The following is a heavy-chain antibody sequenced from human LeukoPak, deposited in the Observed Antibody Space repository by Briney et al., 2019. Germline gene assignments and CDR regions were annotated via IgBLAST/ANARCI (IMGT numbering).Heavy chain of an antibody. CDR1: KFSFSSYP. Sequence: PGGSLRLSCAASKFSFSSYPMSWVRQAPGTGLEWVGSLTDSGDATYYADSVKGRLTISRDNSNSTLYLHISSLRDEDTAVYYCARGYSHNSGGWLDPWGQGTLVTVSS. V-gene: IGHV3-23*01. D-gene: IGHD5-12*01. CDR2: LTDSGDAT. CDR3: ARGYSHNSGGWLDP. J-gene: IGHJ5*02.